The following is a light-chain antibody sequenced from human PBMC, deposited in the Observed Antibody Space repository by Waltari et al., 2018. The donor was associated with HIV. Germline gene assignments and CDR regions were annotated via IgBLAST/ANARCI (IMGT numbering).Light chain of an antibody. J-gene: IGLJ3*02. CDR1: SSNIRSNT. CDR2: SNS. Sequence: QSVLTQPPSASGTPGQRVTISCSGSSSNIRSNTVSWYQQLPVTAPKLLIYSNSPRPSGVPGRFSGSKSGTSASLAISGLQSEDEADYYCAAWDDSLNGWVFGGGTKLTVL. CDR3: AAWDDSLNGWV. V-gene: IGLV1-44*01.